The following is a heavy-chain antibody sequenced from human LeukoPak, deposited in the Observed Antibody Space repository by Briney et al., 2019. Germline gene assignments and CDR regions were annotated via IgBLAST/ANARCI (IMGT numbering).Heavy chain of an antibody. CDR1: GFSFSGFY. CDR2: ISTSGSYT. CDR3: ARGRLRLGPYDILTGYPPYYFDY. Sequence: GGSLRLSCAASGFSFSGFYMSWIRQAPGKGLECVSYISTSGSYTNYADSVKGRFTISRDNAKNSLYLQMNSLRDEDTAVYYCARGRLRLGPYDILTGYPPYYFDYWGQGTLVTVSS. J-gene: IGHJ4*02. V-gene: IGHV3-11*06. D-gene: IGHD3-9*01.